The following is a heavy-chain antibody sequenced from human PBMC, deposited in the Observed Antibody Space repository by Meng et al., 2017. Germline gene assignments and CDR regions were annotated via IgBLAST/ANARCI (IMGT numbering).Heavy chain of an antibody. Sequence: RVWAGAWGDRRGARVEASCQARGGSFSCYASSWVRQAPGQGREGMGGIIPIFGTANYAQKFQGRVTITTDESTSTAYMELSSLRSEDTPVYFCARGGKAAALPWFAPWGEGGLVTVSS. CDR1: GGSFSCYA. CDR3: ARGGKAAALPWFAP. J-gene: IGHJ5*02. CDR2: IIPIFGTA. V-gene: IGHV1-69*05. D-gene: IGHD6-13*01.